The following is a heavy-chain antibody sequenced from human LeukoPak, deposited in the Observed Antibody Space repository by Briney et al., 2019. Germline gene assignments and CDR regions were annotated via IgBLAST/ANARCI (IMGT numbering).Heavy chain of an antibody. CDR3: AEDLALGWLYYLDY. V-gene: IGHV3-7*03. J-gene: IGHJ4*02. CDR2: IKQDGSEK. Sequence: GGSLRLSCAASGFTFSSYWMSWVRQAPGKGLEWVANIKQDGSEKYYVDSVKGRFTISRDNAKNSLYLQMNSLRAEDTAVYYCAEDLALGWLYYLDYWGQGTLVTVSS. D-gene: IGHD5-12*01. CDR1: GFTFSSYW.